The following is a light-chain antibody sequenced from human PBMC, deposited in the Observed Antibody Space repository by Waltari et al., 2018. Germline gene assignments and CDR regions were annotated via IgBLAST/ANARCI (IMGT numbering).Light chain of an antibody. CDR2: LGS. V-gene: IGKV2-28*01. CDR3: MQAVQTPLT. Sequence: EIVMTQSPLSLSVTPGEPASISCGSSQSLLYGNGYNYFDWYLQKPGQSPQLLIYLGSNRASGVPDRFSGSGSGTDFTLKISRVEAEDVGIYYCMQAVQTPLTFGGGTKVEIK. J-gene: IGKJ4*01. CDR1: QSLLYGNGYNY.